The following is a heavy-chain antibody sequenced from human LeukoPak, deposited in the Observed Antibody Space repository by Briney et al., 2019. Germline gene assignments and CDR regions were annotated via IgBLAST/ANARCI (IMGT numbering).Heavy chain of an antibody. CDR2: ISSSSSYI. Sequence: GGSLRLSCAASGFTFSSYSMNWVRQAPGKGLEWVSSISSSSSYIYYADSVKGRFTISRDNAKNSLYLQMNSLRAEDTAVYYCASKIRSGGSCYLDYWGQGTLVTVSS. J-gene: IGHJ4*02. V-gene: IGHV3-21*01. CDR3: ASKIRSGGSCYLDY. D-gene: IGHD2-15*01. CDR1: GFTFSSYS.